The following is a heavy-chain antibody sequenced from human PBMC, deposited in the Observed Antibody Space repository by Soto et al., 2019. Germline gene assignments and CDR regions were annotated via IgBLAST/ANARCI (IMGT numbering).Heavy chain of an antibody. J-gene: IGHJ3*02. CDR3: ARDVYGNNERDAFDM. D-gene: IGHD4-17*01. Sequence: QPQLVQSGAEVKKPGASVKVSCKASGYTFTSFGITWVRQAPGQGLEWMGWISTYNGKTNYPQKLQGRVTMTTDTSTSTAYMDLRSLRSDDTAVYYCARDVYGNNERDAFDMWGQGTLVTVSS. CDR2: ISTYNGKT. V-gene: IGHV1-18*01. CDR1: GYTFTSFG.